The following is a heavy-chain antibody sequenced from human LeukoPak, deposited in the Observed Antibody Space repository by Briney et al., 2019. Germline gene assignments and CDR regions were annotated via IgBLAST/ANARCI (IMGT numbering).Heavy chain of an antibody. D-gene: IGHD5-12*01. V-gene: IGHV3-21*01. CDR1: GFTFSSYS. J-gene: IGHJ4*02. CDR3: ARGIPNSEATRY. CDR2: ISSSSSYI. Sequence: GGSLRLSCAASGFTFSSYSMNWVRQAPGKGLEWVSSISSSSSYIYYADSVKGRFTISRDNAKNSLYLQMNSLRAEDTAVYYCARGIPNSEATRYWGQGTLVTVSS.